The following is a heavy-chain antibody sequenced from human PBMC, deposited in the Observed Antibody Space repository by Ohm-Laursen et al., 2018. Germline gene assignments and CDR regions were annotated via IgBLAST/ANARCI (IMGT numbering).Heavy chain of an antibody. J-gene: IGHJ4*02. D-gene: IGHD3-22*01. V-gene: IGHV3-7*03. Sequence: SLRLSCAASGFTFSSYCMSWVRQAPGKGLEWVANINQDGSEKYYVDSVTGRFTISRDNAKNSLYLQMNSLRAEDTAVYYCARNHSSGMDFDYWGQGTLVTVSS. CDR1: GFTFSSYC. CDR3: ARNHSSGMDFDY. CDR2: INQDGSEK.